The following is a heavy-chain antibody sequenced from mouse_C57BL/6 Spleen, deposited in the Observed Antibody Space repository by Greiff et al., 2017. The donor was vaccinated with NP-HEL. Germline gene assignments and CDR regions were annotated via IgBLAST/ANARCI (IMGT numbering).Heavy chain of an antibody. CDR3: ARASYYSNLYAMDY. D-gene: IGHD2-5*01. CDR1: GYSFTGYY. J-gene: IGHJ4*01. V-gene: IGHV1-42*01. CDR2: INPSTGGT. Sequence: VQLQQSGPELVKPGASVKISCKASGYSFTGYYMNWVKQSPEKSLEWIGEINPSTGGTTYNQKFKAKATLTVDKSSSTAYMQLKSLTSEDSAVYYCARASYYSNLYAMDYWGQGTSVTVSS.